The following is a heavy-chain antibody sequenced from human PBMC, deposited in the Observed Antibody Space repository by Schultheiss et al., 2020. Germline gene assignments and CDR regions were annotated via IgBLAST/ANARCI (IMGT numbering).Heavy chain of an antibody. D-gene: IGHD6-6*01. J-gene: IGHJ5*02. CDR2: IWYDGSNK. CDR1: GFSFSDYA. V-gene: IGHV3-33*08. Sequence: GGSLRLSCTASGFSFSDYAMSWVRQAPGKGLEWVAVIWYDGSNKYYADSVKGRFTISRDNSKNTLYLQMNSLRAEDTAVYYCARDRKQLVSWFDPWGQGTLVTVSS. CDR3: ARDRKQLVSWFDP.